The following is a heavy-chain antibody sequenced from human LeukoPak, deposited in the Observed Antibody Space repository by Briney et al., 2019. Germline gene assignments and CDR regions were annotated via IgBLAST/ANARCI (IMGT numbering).Heavy chain of an antibody. CDR1: GGSISSYY. D-gene: IGHD5-18*01. CDR3: AREVAVSRYGLDY. Sequence: PSETLSLTCTVSGGSISSYYWSWIRQPPGKGLEWIGYIYYSGSTNYNPSPKSRVTMSIDTSKSQFSLNLTSVTAADTAVYYCAREVAVSRYGLDYWGQGILVTVSS. J-gene: IGHJ4*02. V-gene: IGHV4-59*12. CDR2: IYYSGST.